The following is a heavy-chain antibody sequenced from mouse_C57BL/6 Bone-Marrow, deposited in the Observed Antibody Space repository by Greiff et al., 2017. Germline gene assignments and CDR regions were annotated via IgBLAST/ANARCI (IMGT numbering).Heavy chain of an antibody. CDR3: ARGGHVCDGYHWYFDV. CDR2: INPYNGGT. V-gene: IGHV1-19*01. Sequence: VQLQQSGPVLVKPGASVKMSCKASGYTFTDYYMNWVKQSHGKSLEWIGVINPYNGGTSYNQKFKGKATLTVDKSSSTAYMELNSLTSEDSAVYYCARGGHVCDGYHWYFDVWGTGTTVTVSS. D-gene: IGHD2-3*01. CDR1: GYTFTDYY. J-gene: IGHJ1*03.